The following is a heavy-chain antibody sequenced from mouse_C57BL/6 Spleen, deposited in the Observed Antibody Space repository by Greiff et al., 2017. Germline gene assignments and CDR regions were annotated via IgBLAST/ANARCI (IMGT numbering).Heavy chain of an antibody. Sequence: QVQLQQPGAELVMPGASVKLSCKASGYTFTGYWMHWVKQRPGHGLEWIGEIDPSDGFTNYNQKFKGKSTLTVDKSSNTAYMQLSSLTSEDSAVYYCARRTLLYAMDYWGQGTSVTVSS. CDR3: ARRTLLYAMDY. D-gene: IGHD2-1*01. CDR2: IDPSDGFT. J-gene: IGHJ4*01. CDR1: GYTFTGYW. V-gene: IGHV1-69*01.